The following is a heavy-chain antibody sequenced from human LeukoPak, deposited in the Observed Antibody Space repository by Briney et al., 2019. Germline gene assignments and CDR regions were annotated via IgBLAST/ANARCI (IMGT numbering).Heavy chain of an antibody. CDR3: AKVFGIGYSAIFDY. CDR2: IYENGGTT. Sequence: PGGSLRLSCVGSGFTFRSHAMSWVRQAPEKGLEFVSGIYENGGTTYYADSVKGRFSISRDNSKNTLYLQMDSLRGEDTAVYSCAKVFGIGYSAIFDYWGQGALVTVSS. V-gene: IGHV3-23*01. J-gene: IGHJ4*02. CDR1: GFTFRSHA. D-gene: IGHD2-21*01.